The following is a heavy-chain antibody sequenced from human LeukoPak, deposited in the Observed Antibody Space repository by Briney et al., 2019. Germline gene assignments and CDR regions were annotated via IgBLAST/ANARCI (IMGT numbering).Heavy chain of an antibody. Sequence: NPGESLKISCKGSGYRFTNYWIGWVRQKPGKGLEWMGIIYPGDSDTRYSPSFQGQVTISADKSISTAYLQWSSLKASDTAMYYCASRWIQDGFDIWGQGTTVTVSS. J-gene: IGHJ3*02. CDR2: IYPGDSDT. CDR3: ASRWIQDGFDI. CDR1: GYRFTNYW. V-gene: IGHV5-51*01. D-gene: IGHD5-18*01.